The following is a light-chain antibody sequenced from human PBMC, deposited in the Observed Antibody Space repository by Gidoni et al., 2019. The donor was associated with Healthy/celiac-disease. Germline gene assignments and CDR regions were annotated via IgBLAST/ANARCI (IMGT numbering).Light chain of an antibody. CDR3: QQSYSTWT. J-gene: IGKJ1*01. CDR1: QSISSY. Sequence: DLQMTQSPSPLSASVGDRVTIPCRASQSISSYLNWYQQKPGKAPKLLIDAASSLQSGVPSRFSGSGSGTDFTLTISSLQPEDFATYYCQQSYSTWTFXXXTKVEIK. CDR2: AAS. V-gene: IGKV1-39*01.